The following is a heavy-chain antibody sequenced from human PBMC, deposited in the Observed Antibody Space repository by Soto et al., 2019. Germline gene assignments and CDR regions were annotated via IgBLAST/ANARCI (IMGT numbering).Heavy chain of an antibody. Sequence: SETLSLTCAVYGGSFSGYYWSWIRQPPGKGLEWIGEINHSRSTNYNPSLKSRVTISVDTSKNQLSLKMSSVTAADTALYYCATLGSTYGNSFDNWGQGTLVTVSS. D-gene: IGHD2-2*03. CDR3: ATLGSTYGNSFDN. CDR2: INHSRST. J-gene: IGHJ4*02. V-gene: IGHV4-34*01. CDR1: GGSFSGYY.